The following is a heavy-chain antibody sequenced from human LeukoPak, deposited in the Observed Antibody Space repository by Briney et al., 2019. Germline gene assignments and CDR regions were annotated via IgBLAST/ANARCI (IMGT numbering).Heavy chain of an antibody. CDR1: GFSLSTNRLC. J-gene: IGHJ3*02. V-gene: IGHV2-70*01. CDR2: IDWDDDK. Sequence: SGPTLVNPTQTLTLTFSFSGFSLSTNRLCVSWIRQPPGKALEWLALIDWDDDKYYSTSLKTRLTISKDTSKNQVVLTMTNMDPVDTATYYCARMVYYYDGGAFDIWGQGTVVTVSS. CDR3: ARMVYYYDGGAFDI. D-gene: IGHD3-22*01.